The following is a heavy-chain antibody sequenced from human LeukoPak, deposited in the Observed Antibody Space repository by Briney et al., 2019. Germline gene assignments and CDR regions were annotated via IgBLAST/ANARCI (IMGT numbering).Heavy chain of an antibody. J-gene: IGHJ5*02. D-gene: IGHD3-3*01. CDR3: ARGDYDFWSGSRFDP. CDR1: GFTFSSYW. CDR2: IKQDGSEK. Sequence: GGSLRLSCAASGFTFSSYWMSWVRQAPGKGLEWVANIKQDGSEKYYVDSVKGRFTISRDNAKNSLYLQMNSLRAEDTAVYYCARGDYDFWSGSRFDPWGQGTLVTVSS. V-gene: IGHV3-7*03.